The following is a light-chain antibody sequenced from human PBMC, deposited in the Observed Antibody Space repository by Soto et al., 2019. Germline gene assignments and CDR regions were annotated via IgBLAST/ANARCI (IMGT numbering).Light chain of an antibody. Sequence: SYELTQPPSVSVAPGKTASITCGGNNIGSKSVHWYQQKPGQAPVLVIYYDSDRPSGIPERFSGSNSGNTATLTISRVEAGDEADYYCQVWESSSDHVVFGGGTKLTVL. CDR1: NIGSKS. CDR2: YDS. CDR3: QVWESSSDHVV. J-gene: IGLJ2*01. V-gene: IGLV3-21*01.